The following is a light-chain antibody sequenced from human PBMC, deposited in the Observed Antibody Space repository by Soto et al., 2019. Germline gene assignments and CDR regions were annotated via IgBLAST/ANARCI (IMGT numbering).Light chain of an antibody. CDR3: QQYNNWIT. V-gene: IGKV3-15*01. CDR1: QSVSSN. J-gene: IGKJ5*01. CDR2: GAS. Sequence: EIVMTQSPATLSVSPGERATLSCRASQSVSSNLAWYQRKPGQAPRLLIYGASTRATGIPARFSGSGSGTEFTLNISSLQSGDFAVYYCQQYNNWITFGQGTRLEIK.